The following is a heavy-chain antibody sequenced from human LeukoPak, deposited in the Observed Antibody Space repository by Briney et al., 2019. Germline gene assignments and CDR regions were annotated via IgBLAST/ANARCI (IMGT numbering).Heavy chain of an antibody. V-gene: IGHV5-51*01. Sequence: GGSLRLSCAASGFTFTSYWIGWVRQMPGKGLEWMGIIYPGDSDTRYSPSFQGQVTISADKSISTAYLQWSSLKASDTAMYYCARLHYYGSGSYYLDAFDIWGQGTMVTVSS. CDR3: ARLHYYGSGSYYLDAFDI. J-gene: IGHJ3*02. CDR2: IYPGDSDT. CDR1: GFTFTSYW. D-gene: IGHD3-10*01.